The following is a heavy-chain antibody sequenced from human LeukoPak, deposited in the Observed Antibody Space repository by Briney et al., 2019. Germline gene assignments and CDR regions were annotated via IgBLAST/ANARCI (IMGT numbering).Heavy chain of an antibody. CDR3: AREFTREKPGIAAAGRGIWCDP. J-gene: IGHJ5*02. Sequence: ASVKVSCKASGGTFISYAISWVRQAPGQGLEWMGRIIPILGIANYAQKFQGRVTITADKSTSTAYMELSRLGSEDTAVYYCAREFTREKPGIAAAGRGIWCDPWGQGTLVTVSS. CDR1: GGTFISYA. V-gene: IGHV1-69*04. CDR2: IIPILGIA. D-gene: IGHD6-13*01.